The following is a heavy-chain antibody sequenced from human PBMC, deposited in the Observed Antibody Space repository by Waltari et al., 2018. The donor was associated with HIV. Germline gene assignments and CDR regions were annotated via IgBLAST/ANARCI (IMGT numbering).Heavy chain of an antibody. J-gene: IGHJ4*02. CDR3: ARWTGTYYDS. V-gene: IGHV3-53*01. Sequence: EVQLVESGGGLIQPGGSLRLSCVASGVSVTTNYMSWVRQAPGKGLELVSIAYNDGTTHYADSVRGRFSIARDNSQNTLFLQMNSLRVDDTAVYYCARWTGTYYDSWGQGTLVTVSS. CDR1: GVSVTTNY. D-gene: IGHD3-10*01. CDR2: AYNDGTT.